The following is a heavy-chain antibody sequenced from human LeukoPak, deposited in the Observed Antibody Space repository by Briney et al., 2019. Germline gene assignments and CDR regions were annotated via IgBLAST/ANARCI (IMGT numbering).Heavy chain of an antibody. J-gene: IGHJ4*02. CDR1: GYSITSGYY. CDR3: ARAPGSGWSD. D-gene: IGHD6-19*01. CDR2: ISNSGDT. V-gene: IGHV4-38-2*02. Sequence: SETLSLTCTVSGYSITSGYYWGWIRQPPGEGLEWIGSISNSGDTHYKPSLKSRLTLSMDTLKNRFSLKLSSVTAADTAVYYCARAPGSGWSDWGQGTLVTVSS.